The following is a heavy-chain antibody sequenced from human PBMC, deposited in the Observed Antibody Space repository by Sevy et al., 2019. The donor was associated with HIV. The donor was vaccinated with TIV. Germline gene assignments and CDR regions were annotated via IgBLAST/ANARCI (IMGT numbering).Heavy chain of an antibody. D-gene: IGHD3-9*01. CDR2: INRSGIT. V-gene: IGHV4-38-2*02. CDR3: ARDVGEFEWLSPFDY. CDR1: GYSISSGYY. J-gene: IGHJ4*02. Sequence: SETLSLTCNVSGYSISSGYYWGWIRQPPGKGLEWIGNINRSGITFYKPSLKSRITISVDTSKNQVSLKLSSVTAADTAVYYCARDVGEFEWLSPFDYWGQGALVTVSS.